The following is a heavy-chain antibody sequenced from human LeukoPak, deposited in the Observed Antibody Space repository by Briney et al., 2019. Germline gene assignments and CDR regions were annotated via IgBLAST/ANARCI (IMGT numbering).Heavy chain of an antibody. CDR3: ARGKSYYDSSGYVGFDY. CDR2: IYTSGST. D-gene: IGHD3-22*01. CDR1: GGSISSYY. J-gene: IGHJ4*02. V-gene: IGHV4-4*07. Sequence: SETLSLTCTVSGGSISSYYWSWIRQPAGKGLEWIGRIYTSGSTNYNPSLKSRVTMSVDTSKNQFSLKLSSVTAADTAVYYCARGKSYYDSSGYVGFDYWGQGTLVTVSS.